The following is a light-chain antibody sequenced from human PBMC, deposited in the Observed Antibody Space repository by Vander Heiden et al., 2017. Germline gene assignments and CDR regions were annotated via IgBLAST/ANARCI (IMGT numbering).Light chain of an antibody. Sequence: SSELTHPPSVSVSPGQTASITCSGDKLGDKYACWYQQKPGQSPGRVIYQDSKRPSGTPERFSGSNSGKTATLTISGTQAMDEADYYCQAWDSSTVVLGGGTKLTV. J-gene: IGLJ2*01. CDR1: KLGDKY. V-gene: IGLV3-1*01. CDR3: QAWDSSTVV. CDR2: QDS.